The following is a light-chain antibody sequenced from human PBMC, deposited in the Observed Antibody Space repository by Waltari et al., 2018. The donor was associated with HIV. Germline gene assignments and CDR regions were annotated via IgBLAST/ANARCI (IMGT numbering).Light chain of an antibody. J-gene: IGLJ2*01. CDR3: QSYDATTVF. CDR1: SGSLATNY. CDR2: EDD. Sequence: NLMLTQPRSVSGSPGKTITISCTRSSGSLATNYVQWFLQRPGSATTTLIYEDDHRPSGVPDRFSGSIDSYSNSASLTISGLKAEDEADYYCQSYDATTVFFGGGTRLTVL. V-gene: IGLV6-57*03.